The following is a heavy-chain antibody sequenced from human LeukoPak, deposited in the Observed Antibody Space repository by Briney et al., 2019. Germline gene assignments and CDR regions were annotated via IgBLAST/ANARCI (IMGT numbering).Heavy chain of an antibody. J-gene: IGHJ4*02. CDR1: GGSFSGYY. D-gene: IGHD3-10*01. Sequence: SETLSLTCAVYGGSFSGYYWSWIRQPPGKGLEWIGEINHSGSTNYNPSLKSRVTISVDTSKNQFSLKLSSVTAADTAEYYCARGLWFGESRPYYYDYWGQGNLVTVST. V-gene: IGHV4-34*01. CDR3: ARGLWFGESRPYYYDY. CDR2: INHSGST.